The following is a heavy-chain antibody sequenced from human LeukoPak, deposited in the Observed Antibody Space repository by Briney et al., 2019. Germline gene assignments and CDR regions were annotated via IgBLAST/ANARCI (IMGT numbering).Heavy chain of an antibody. CDR1: GFTFSSYG. CDR3: AKVRDTFALYYYMDV. J-gene: IGHJ6*03. Sequence: GGSLRLSCVTSGFTFSSYGMHWVRQAPGKGLEWVAVISYHGSNKNYADSVKGRFTISRDNSKNILYLQMNSLRAEDTAVYYCAKVRDTFALYYYMDVWGQGTTLIVSS. CDR2: ISYHGSNK. V-gene: IGHV3-30*18. D-gene: IGHD3-16*02.